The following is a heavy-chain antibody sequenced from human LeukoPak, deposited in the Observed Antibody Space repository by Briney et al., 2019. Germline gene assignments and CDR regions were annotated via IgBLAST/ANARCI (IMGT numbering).Heavy chain of an antibody. V-gene: IGHV3-23*01. CDR3: ASSQYCSSTSCLLYNWFDP. Sequence: GGSLRLSCAASGFTFSSYAMSWVRQAPGKGLEWVSAISGSGGSTYYADSVKGRFTISRDNSKNTLYLQMNSLRAEDTAVYYCASSQYCSSTSCLLYNWFDPWGQGTLVTVSS. J-gene: IGHJ5*02. CDR2: ISGSGGST. CDR1: GFTFSSYA. D-gene: IGHD2-2*01.